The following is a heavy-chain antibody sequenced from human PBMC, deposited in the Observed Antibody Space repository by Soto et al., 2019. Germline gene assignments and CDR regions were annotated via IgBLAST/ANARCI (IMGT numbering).Heavy chain of an antibody. CDR2: ISTYSENT. CDR1: GYTFTSYS. CDR3: ARDANSDSSGYYSDY. J-gene: IGHJ4*02. Sequence: SVKVSCKSSGYTFTSYSINWVRQAPGQGLEWMGWISTYSENTKHAQKFQGRVTMTTDTSTSTAYMELKSLRSDDTAVYYCARDANSDSSGYYSDYWGQGTLVTVSS. V-gene: IGHV1-18*01. D-gene: IGHD3-22*01.